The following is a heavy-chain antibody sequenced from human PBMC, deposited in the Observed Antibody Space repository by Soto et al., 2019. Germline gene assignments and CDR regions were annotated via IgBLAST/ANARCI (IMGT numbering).Heavy chain of an antibody. Sequence: PGGSLRLSCAASGFTFSSYSMNWVRQAPGKGLEWVSYISSSSSTIYYADSVKGRFTISRDNAKNSLYLQMNSLRAEDTAVYYCARDRYYCSGSYYITLYYYYYMDVWGKGTTVTVSS. V-gene: IGHV3-48*01. CDR1: GFTFSSYS. CDR2: ISSSSSTI. D-gene: IGHD3-10*01. CDR3: ARDRYYCSGSYYITLYYYYYMDV. J-gene: IGHJ6*03.